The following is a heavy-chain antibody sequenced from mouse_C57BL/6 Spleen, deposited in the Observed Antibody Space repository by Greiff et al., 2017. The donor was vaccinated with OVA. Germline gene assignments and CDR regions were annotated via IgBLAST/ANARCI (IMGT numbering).Heavy chain of an antibody. D-gene: IGHD2-5*01. CDR2: IDPSDSYT. CDR3: ARDSNYAMDY. CDR1: GYTFTSYW. V-gene: IGHV1-69*01. Sequence: QVQLKQPGAELVMPGASVKLSCKASGYTFTSYWMHWVKQRPGQGLGWIGEIDPSDSYTNYNQKFKGKSTLTVDKSSSTAYMQISSLTAEDAAVYYCARDSNYAMDYWGQGTSVTVSS. J-gene: IGHJ4*01.